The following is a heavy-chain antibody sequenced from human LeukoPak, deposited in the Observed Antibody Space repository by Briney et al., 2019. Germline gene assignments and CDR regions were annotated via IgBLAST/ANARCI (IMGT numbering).Heavy chain of an antibody. CDR3: ARVTSSGWNFDY. V-gene: IGHV3-21*05. CDR1: GFTFSSYA. J-gene: IGHJ4*02. D-gene: IGHD6-19*01. CDR2: ISGSTIYT. Sequence: PGGSLRLSCAASGFTFSSYAMTWVRQAPGKGLECISYISGSTIYTNYADSVKGRFTISRDNAKSSLLLQMNSLRGEDTAVYYCARVTSSGWNFDYWGQGTLVTVSS.